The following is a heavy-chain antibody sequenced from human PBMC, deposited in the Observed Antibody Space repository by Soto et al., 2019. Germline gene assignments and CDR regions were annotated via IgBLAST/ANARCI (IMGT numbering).Heavy chain of an antibody. J-gene: IGHJ6*02. D-gene: IGHD2-8*01. CDR1: GFTFSNYG. Sequence: WASVKVSCKASGFTFSNYGLNWVRQAPGQGLEWMGWVSANNGHTNYAQNLQGRVSMTTDTSTSTAYMELRGLTFDDTAVYYCARDIESVTAKHFFYYYAMDVWGQGTTVTVSS. CDR3: ARDIESVTAKHFFYYYAMDV. CDR2: VSANNGHT. V-gene: IGHV1-18*01.